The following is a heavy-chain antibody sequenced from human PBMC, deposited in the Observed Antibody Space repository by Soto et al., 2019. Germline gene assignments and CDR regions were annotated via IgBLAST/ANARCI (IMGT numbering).Heavy chain of an antibody. D-gene: IGHD2-2*01. J-gene: IGHJ5*02. CDR2: IIPIFGTA. CDR1: GGTFSSYA. V-gene: IGHV1-69*01. CDR3: ARDGREYQLINWFDP. Sequence: QVQLVQSGAEVQKPGSSVKVSCKASGGTFSSYAISWVRQAPGQGLEWMGGIIPIFGTANYAQKFQGGVTITADESTNTAYMEVSSLRSEDTAVYYCARDGREYQLINWFDPWGQGTLVTVSS.